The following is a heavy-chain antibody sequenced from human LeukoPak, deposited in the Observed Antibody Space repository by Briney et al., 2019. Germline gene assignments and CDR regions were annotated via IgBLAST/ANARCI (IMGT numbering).Heavy chain of an antibody. CDR3: ARVSVGASYYYYYMDV. D-gene: IGHD1-26*01. CDR1: GGTFSSYA. J-gene: IGHJ6*03. Sequence: ASVKVSCKASGGTFSSYAISWVRQAPGQGLEWMGGIIPIFGTANYAQTFQGRVTITTDESTSTAYMELSSLRSEDTAVYYCARVSVGASYYYYYMDVWGKGTTVTVSS. V-gene: IGHV1-69*05. CDR2: IIPIFGTA.